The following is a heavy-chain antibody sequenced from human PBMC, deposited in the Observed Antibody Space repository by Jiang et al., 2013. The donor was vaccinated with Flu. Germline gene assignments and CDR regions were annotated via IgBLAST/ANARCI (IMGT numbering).Heavy chain of an antibody. J-gene: IGHJ4*02. CDR1: GGSAAHYY. Sequence: GPGLVKPSETLSLTCSISGGSAAHYYWSWIRQSPGKGLEWIAFAYAGWGSKSDPKYNPSLKGRVTMSTDTSRDQLSLKLTSVTAADTALYFCARGYSYDLDGNYGGFDYWGQGIRVTVSS. D-gene: IGHD3-22*01. CDR2: AYAGWGSKSDP. CDR3: ARGYSYDLDGNYGGFDY. V-gene: IGHV4-59*02.